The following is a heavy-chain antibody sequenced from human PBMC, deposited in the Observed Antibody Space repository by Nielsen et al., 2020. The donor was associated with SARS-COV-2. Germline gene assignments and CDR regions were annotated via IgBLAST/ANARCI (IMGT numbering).Heavy chain of an antibody. CDR3: ASDPSYASSWLHYFDF. V-gene: IGHV3-48*02. CDR2: ISASSANI. J-gene: IGHJ4*02. D-gene: IGHD5-12*01. Sequence: GGSLRLSCAASGFTFNTYAMNWVRQAPGKGLEWVAYISASSANIHYAASVNDRFTVSRDNAKNSLYLQMNNLRDEDTAVYYCASDPSYASSWLHYFDFWGQGTLVTVSS. CDR1: GFTFNTYA.